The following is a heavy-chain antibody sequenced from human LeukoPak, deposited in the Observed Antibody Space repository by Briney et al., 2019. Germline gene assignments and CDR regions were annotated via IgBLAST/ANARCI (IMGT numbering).Heavy chain of an antibody. CDR2: IYYSGST. V-gene: IGHV4-30-4*01. Sequence: PSETLSLTCAVYGGSFSGYYWSWIRQPPGKGLEWIGYIYYSGSTYYNPSLKSRVTISVDTSKNQFSLKLRSVTAADTAVYYCARDGSVTTNWFDPWGQGTLVTVSS. D-gene: IGHD4-17*01. J-gene: IGHJ5*02. CDR1: GGSFSGYY. CDR3: ARDGSVTTNWFDP.